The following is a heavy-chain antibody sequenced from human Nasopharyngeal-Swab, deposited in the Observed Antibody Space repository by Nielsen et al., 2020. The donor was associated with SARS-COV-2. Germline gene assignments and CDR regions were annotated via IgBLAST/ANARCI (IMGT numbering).Heavy chain of an antibody. CDR2: ISSSGSTI. CDR3: ARAGPGYCSGGSCYPSWYFDL. V-gene: IGHV3-48*03. D-gene: IGHD2-15*01. CDR1: GFTFSSYE. J-gene: IGHJ2*01. Sequence: GESLKISCAASGFTFSSYEMNWVRQAPGKGLEWVSYISSSGSTIYYADSMKGRFTISRDNAKNSLYLQMNSLRAEDTAVYYCARAGPGYCSGGSCYPSWYFDLWGRGTLVTVSS.